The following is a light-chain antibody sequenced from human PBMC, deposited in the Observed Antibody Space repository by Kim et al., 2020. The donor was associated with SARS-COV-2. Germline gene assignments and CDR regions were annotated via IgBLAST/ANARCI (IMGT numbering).Light chain of an antibody. CDR2: TAS. V-gene: IGKV1-39*01. J-gene: IGKJ1*01. Sequence: DIQMTQSPSSLSASVGDRVTITCRASQSISRNLNWYQQKPGKAPKLLIYTASSLQSGVPSRFSGSGSGTDFTLTISSLQPEDFATYYCQQSYSVPLTFGQGTKVEIK. CDR1: QSISRN. CDR3: QQSYSVPLT.